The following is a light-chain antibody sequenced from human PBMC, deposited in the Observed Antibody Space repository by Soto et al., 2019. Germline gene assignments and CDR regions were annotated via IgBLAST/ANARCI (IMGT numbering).Light chain of an antibody. CDR2: GAS. V-gene: IGKV3-15*01. CDR3: QQYNNWPRT. CDR1: QSVSSN. Sequence: EIVMTQSPATLSVSPGERATLSCRASQSVSSNLAWYQQKPGQAPRLLIYGASTRATGIPARFGGSRSGTEFTLTISSLQSEDFAVYYCQQYNNWPRTVGEGTKVEIK. J-gene: IGKJ1*01.